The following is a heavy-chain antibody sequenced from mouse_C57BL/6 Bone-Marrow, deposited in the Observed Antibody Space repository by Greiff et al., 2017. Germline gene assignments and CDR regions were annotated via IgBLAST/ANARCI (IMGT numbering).Heavy chain of an antibody. V-gene: IGHV14-4*01. J-gene: IGHJ4*01. Sequence: VQLQQSGAELVRPGASVTLSCTASGFNIKDDYMHWVKQRPEQGLEWIGWIDPENGDTEYASKFQGKATITADTSSNTAYLQLSSLTSEDTAVYYCTTRTAQATWGYAMDYWGQGTSVTVSS. D-gene: IGHD3-2*02. CDR3: TTRTAQATWGYAMDY. CDR2: IDPENGDT. CDR1: GFNIKDDY.